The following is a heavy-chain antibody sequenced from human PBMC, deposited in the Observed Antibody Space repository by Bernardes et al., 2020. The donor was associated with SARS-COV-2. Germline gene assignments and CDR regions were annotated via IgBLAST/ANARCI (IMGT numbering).Heavy chain of an antibody. V-gene: IGHV4-39*01. CDR1: GGSISSSSYY. Sequence: SETLSLTCTVSGGSISSSSYYWGWIRQPPGKGLEWIGSIYYSGSTYYNPSLKSRVTISVDTSKNQFSLKLSSVTAADTSVYYCARGGSRATWIKLWFSPPFDYWGQGTLVTVYS. J-gene: IGHJ4*02. D-gene: IGHD5-18*01. CDR2: IYYSGST. CDR3: ARGGSRATWIKLWFSPPFDY.